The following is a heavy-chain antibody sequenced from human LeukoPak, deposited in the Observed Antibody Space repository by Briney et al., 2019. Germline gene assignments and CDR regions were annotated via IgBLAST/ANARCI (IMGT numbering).Heavy chain of an antibody. CDR2: ISAYNGNT. D-gene: IGHD2-2*01. V-gene: IGHV1-18*01. J-gene: IGHJ4*02. CDR1: GYTFTSYG. CDR3: AIVVPAAPTLDY. Sequence: ASVKVSCKASGYTFTSYGISWVRQAPGQGLEWMGWISAYNGNTNYAQKLQGRVTMTTDTSTSTAYMELRSLRSDDTAVYYCAIVVPAAPTLDYWGQGTLVTVSP.